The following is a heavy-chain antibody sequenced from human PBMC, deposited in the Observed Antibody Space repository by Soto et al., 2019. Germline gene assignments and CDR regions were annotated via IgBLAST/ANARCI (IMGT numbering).Heavy chain of an antibody. J-gene: IGHJ6*02. V-gene: IGHV4-59*08. CDR2: VFDSGST. CDR3: AINADV. CDR1: GASISGHF. Sequence: QVQLQASGPGLVTPSETLSLTCTVSGASISGHFWSWIRQPPGQGLEWIASVFDSGSTYNPSLRSRGTTSVDTSKSQLSLELRSVIAADSAIYSCAINADVRGQGTTVTFAS.